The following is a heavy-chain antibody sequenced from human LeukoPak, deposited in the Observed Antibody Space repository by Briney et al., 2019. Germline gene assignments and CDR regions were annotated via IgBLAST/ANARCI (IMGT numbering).Heavy chain of an antibody. J-gene: IGHJ6*03. D-gene: IGHD5-24*01. CDR3: ARQGGYNPTYYYYYMDV. CDR1: GYSFTSYW. V-gene: IGHV5-51*01. Sequence: PGESLKISCKGSGYSFTSYWIGWVRQMTGKGLEWMGIIYPGDSDTRYSPSFQGQVTISADKSISTAYLQWSSLKASDTAMYYCARQGGYNPTYYYYYMDVWGKGTTVTVSS. CDR2: IYPGDSDT.